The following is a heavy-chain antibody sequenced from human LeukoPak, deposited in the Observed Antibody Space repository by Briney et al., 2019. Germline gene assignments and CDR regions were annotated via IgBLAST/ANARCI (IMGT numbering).Heavy chain of an antibody. V-gene: IGHV3-30*02. J-gene: IGHJ4*02. CDR3: VKDGTSYQFDY. CDR1: GFTYNNYV. D-gene: IGHD1-26*01. Sequence: GGSLRLXCAASGFTYNNYVMHWVRRTPGKGLEWVAFMWPDGSHKNYANSVKGLFTISRDNSKNTMYLEMNSLRTEDTAVYYCVKDGTSYQFDYWGQGTLVTVSS. CDR2: MWPDGSHK.